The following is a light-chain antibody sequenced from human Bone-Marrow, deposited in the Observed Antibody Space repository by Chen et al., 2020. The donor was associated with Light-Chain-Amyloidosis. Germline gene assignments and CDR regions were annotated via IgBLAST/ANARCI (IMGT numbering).Light chain of an antibody. Sequence: SYELTQPPSVSVSPGQTARITCSGDDLPTKYAYWYQQKPGQAPVLVIHRETERPSGIYERFSGSSSGTTDTLTISGVQEEDEADYHCQSADSSGTYEVIFGGGTKLTVL. CDR3: QSADSSGTYEVI. J-gene: IGLJ2*01. CDR2: RET. CDR1: DLPTKY. V-gene: IGLV3-25*03.